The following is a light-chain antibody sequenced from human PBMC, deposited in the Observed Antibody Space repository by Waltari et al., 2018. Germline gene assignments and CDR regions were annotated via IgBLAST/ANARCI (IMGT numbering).Light chain of an antibody. J-gene: IGKJ1*01. CDR1: QSVTTN. CDR3: QQYNDWPPWT. Sequence: EIVMTQSQASLSLSPGERATLSCRASQSVTTNLAWYQQKPGQAPRLLIYGASTRAACIPVRFSGSGSGTEFTLTVSGLQSEDFAIYYCQQYNDWPPWTFGQGTKVEIK. V-gene: IGKV3-15*01. CDR2: GAS.